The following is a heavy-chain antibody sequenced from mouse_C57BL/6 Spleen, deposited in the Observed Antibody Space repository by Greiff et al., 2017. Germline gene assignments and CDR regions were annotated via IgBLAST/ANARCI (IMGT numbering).Heavy chain of an antibody. J-gene: IGHJ2*01. V-gene: IGHV1-4*01. CDR3: AREGSDD. CDR1: GYTFTSYT. CDR2: IYPSSGYT. Sequence: VQLQQSGAELARPGASVKMSCKASGYTFTSYTMHWVKQRPGQCLEWIGYIYPSSGYTKYNQKFKDKATLTAEKSSSTAYMQLSSLTSEDSAVYYCAREGSDDWGQGTTLTVSS.